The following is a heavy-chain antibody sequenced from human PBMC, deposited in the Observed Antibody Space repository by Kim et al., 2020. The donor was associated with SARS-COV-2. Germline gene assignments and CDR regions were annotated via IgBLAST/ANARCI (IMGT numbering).Heavy chain of an antibody. D-gene: IGHD6-13*01. CDR3: ARVSKPARVGPRQQLITYNWFDP. CDR2: INTNTGNP. Sequence: ASVKVSCKASGYTFTSYAMNWVRQAPAQGLEWMGWINTNTGNPTYAQGFTGRFVFSLDTSVSTAYLQISSLKAEDTAVYYCARVSKPARVGPRQQLITYNWFDPWGQGTLVTVSS. V-gene: IGHV7-4-1*02. CDR1: GYTFTSYA. J-gene: IGHJ5*02.